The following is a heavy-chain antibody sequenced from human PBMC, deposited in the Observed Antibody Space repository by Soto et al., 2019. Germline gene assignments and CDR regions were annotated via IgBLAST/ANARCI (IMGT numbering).Heavy chain of an antibody. CDR3: ARGEYSSSWHDINNWFDP. CDR1: GGSISSGGYY. Sequence: SETLSLTCTVSGGSISSGGYYWSWIRQHPGKGPEWIGYIYYSGSTYYNPSLKSRVTISVDTSKNQFSLKLSSVTAADTAVYYCARGEYSSSWHDINNWFDPWGQGTLVTVSS. J-gene: IGHJ5*02. CDR2: IYYSGST. D-gene: IGHD6-13*01. V-gene: IGHV4-31*03.